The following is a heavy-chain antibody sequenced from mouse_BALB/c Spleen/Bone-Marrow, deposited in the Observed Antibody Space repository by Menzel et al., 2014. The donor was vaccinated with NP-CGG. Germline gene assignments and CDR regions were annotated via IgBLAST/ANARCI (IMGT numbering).Heavy chain of an antibody. D-gene: IGHD1-1*01. V-gene: IGHV1-7*01. CDR1: GYTFTSYW. CDR3: ARPPYYYGSSYDAMDY. CDR2: INPSTGYT. J-gene: IGHJ4*01. Sequence: VKLMESGAELAKPGASVKMSCKASGYTFTSYWMHWVKQRPGQGLEWIGYINPSTGYTEYNQKFKDKATLTADKSSSTAYMQLSSLTSEDSAVYYCARPPYYYGSSYDAMDYWVKEPQSPSPQ.